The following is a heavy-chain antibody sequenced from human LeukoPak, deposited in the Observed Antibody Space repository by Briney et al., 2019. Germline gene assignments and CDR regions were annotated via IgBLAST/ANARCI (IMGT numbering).Heavy chain of an antibody. V-gene: IGHV3-33*01. CDR3: ARGIYTGSGTYYADY. CDR2: IWYDGGNK. J-gene: IGHJ4*02. D-gene: IGHD3-10*01. CDR1: GFTFNNYG. Sequence: GSLRLSCAASGFTFNNYGMHWVRQAPGKGLEWVALIWYDGGNKYYANSVKGRFTISRDNSKNTLYLEMNSLRAEDTAMYYCARGIYTGSGTYYADYWGQGILVTVSS.